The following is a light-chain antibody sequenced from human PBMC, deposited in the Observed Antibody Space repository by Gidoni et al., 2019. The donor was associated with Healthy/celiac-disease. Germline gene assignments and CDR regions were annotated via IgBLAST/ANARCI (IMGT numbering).Light chain of an antibody. CDR3: QQYDNLPRP. V-gene: IGKV1-33*01. J-gene: IGKJ3*01. CDR1: QDISNY. Sequence: DIQMTQSPSSLSASVGDRVTITCQASQDISNYLNWYQQKPGKAPKLLIYDASNLETGVPSRFSGSGSGTDFTFTISSLQPEDIATYYCQQYDNLPRPFXPXTKVXIK. CDR2: DAS.